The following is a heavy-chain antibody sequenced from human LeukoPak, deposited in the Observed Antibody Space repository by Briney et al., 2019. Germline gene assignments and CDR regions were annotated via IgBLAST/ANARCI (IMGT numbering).Heavy chain of an antibody. CDR1: GFTFSSYE. CDR2: ISGSGTTI. CDR3: ARGWYYYQNSGPFDY. J-gene: IGHJ4*02. Sequence: PGGSLRLSCAASGFTFSSYEMNWVRQAPGKGLEWVSYISGSGTTIYYADSVKGRFTISRDNAKNSLYLQMNSLRGEDTAIYYCARGWYYYQNSGPFDYWGQGTLVTVSS. D-gene: IGHD3-22*01. V-gene: IGHV3-48*03.